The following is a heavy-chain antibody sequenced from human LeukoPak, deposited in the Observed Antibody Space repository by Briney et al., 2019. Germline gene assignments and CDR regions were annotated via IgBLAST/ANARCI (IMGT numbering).Heavy chain of an antibody. CDR2: TYCRSKWYN. V-gene: IGHV6-1*01. CDR1: GDSVSSNSAS. CDR3: ARISSSSGLLDY. J-gene: IGHJ4*02. D-gene: IGHD6-6*01. Sequence: SQTLSLTCAISGDSVSSNSASWNWIRQSPSSGLEWLGRTYCRSKWYNDYAVSVKSRIIINPDTSKNQFSLQLKSVTPEDTALYYCARISSSSGLLDYWGQGTLVTVSS.